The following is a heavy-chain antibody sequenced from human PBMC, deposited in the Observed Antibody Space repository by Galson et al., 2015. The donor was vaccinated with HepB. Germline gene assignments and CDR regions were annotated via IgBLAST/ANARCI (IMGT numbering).Heavy chain of an antibody. J-gene: IGHJ3*02. D-gene: IGHD3-10*01. V-gene: IGHV3-21*01. CDR1: GFTFSSYS. CDR2: ISSSSSYI. CDR3: ARGSRELLWFGELFGDI. Sequence: SLRLSCAASGFTFSSYSMNWVRQAPGKGLEWVSSISSSSSYIYYADSVKGRFTISRDNAKNSLYLQMNSLRAEDTAVYYCARGSRELLWFGELFGDIWGQGTMVTVSS.